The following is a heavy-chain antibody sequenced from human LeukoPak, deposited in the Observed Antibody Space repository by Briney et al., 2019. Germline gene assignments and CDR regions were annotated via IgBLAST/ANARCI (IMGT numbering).Heavy chain of an antibody. Sequence: GESLRTSCKGSGVSFSSCWIGRVRQMPGKGLEWMGIIYPGDSDTRYSPSFQGQVTISADKSISTAYLQWSSLNASDTAMYYCARCDVVLSDWGQGTLVTASS. CDR1: GVSFSSCW. J-gene: IGHJ4*02. V-gene: IGHV5-51*01. D-gene: IGHD2-15*01. CDR3: ARCDVVLSD. CDR2: IYPGDSDT.